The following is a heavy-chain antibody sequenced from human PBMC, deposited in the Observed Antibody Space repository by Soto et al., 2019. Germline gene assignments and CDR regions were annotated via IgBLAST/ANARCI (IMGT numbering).Heavy chain of an antibody. CDR3: ARGVVTAARGHWLDP. V-gene: IGHV4-4*02. J-gene: IGHJ5*02. CDR1: GGSISSSNW. CDR2: IYHSGST. Sequence: SETLSLTCAVSGGSISSSNWWSWVRQPPGKGLEWIGEIYHSGSTNYNPSLKSRVTISVDKSKNQFSLKLSSVTAADTAVYYCARGVVTAARGHWLDPWGQGTLVTVSS. D-gene: IGHD2-2*01.